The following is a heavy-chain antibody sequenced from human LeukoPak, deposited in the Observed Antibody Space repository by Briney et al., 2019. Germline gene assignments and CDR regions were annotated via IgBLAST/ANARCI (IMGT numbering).Heavy chain of an antibody. CDR1: GGSIGSYY. J-gene: IGHJ4*02. CDR3: ARESRVPEYFDY. D-gene: IGHD6-6*01. CDR2: IYYSGST. Sequence: SETLSLTCTVSGGSIGSYYWSWIRQPPGKGLEWIGYIYYSGSTNYNPSLKSRVTISVDTSKNQFSLKLSSVTAADTAVYYCARESRVPEYFDYWGQGTLVTVSS. V-gene: IGHV4-59*01.